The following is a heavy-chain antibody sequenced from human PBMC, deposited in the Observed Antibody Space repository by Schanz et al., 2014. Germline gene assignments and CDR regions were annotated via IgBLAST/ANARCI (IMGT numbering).Heavy chain of an antibody. Sequence: VQLLESGGGLVKPGGSLRLSCAPSGFTFRDYYMAWVRQAPGKGLEWLSSISHTGETQHSADSVQGRFTISRDNAKNSLYLQLSSLQGEDTAVYYCARDLISSGWYGWGQGTLVTVSS. CDR1: GFTFRDYY. CDR2: ISHTGETQ. D-gene: IGHD6-19*01. V-gene: IGHV3-11*01. J-gene: IGHJ4*02. CDR3: ARDLISSGWYG.